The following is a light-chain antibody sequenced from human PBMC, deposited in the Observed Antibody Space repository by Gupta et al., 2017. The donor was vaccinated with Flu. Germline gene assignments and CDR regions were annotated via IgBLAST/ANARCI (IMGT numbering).Light chain of an antibody. V-gene: IGLV1-44*01. CDR2: GNN. CDR1: SANIGSNT. J-gene: IGLJ1*01. Sequence: QSVLTQPPSASGTPGQRITISCSGSSANIGSNTVNWYQQLPGTAPKVLIFGNNERPSGVPDRFSGSKSGTSASLAISGLQPEDEADYYCAAWDDSLNGHVFGTGTTVSVL. CDR3: AAWDDSLNGHV.